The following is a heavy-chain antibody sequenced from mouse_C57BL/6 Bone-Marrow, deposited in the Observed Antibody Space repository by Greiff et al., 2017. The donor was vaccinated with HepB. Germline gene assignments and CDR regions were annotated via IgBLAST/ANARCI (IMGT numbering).Heavy chain of an antibody. D-gene: IGHD2-4*01. CDR3: ARSPTKYDYGSLGYAMYY. CDR2: INYDGSST. J-gene: IGHJ4*01. CDR1: GFTFSDYY. Sequence: EVKLVESEGGLVQPGSSMKLSCTASGFTFSDYYMAWVRQVPEKGLEWVANINYDGSSTYYLDSLKSRFIISRDNAKNILYLQMSSLKSEDTATYYCARSPTKYDYGSLGYAMYYWGQGTSVTVSS. V-gene: IGHV5-16*01.